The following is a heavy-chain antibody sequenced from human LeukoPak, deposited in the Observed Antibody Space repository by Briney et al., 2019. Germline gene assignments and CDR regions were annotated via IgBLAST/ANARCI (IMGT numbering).Heavy chain of an antibody. J-gene: IGHJ4*02. CDR2: ISGSGGRT. V-gene: IGHV3-23*01. D-gene: IGHD2-21*01. CDR3: AKAPVTTCSGAYCYPFDY. Sequence: ESGGSLRLSCAASGFTFSNSAMSWVRQAPGEGLEWVSGISGSGGRTYYADSVKGRFTISRDNSKNTLYLQMNSLRVEDTAVYYCAKAPVTTCSGAYCYPFDYWGQGTLVTVSS. CDR1: GFTFSNSA.